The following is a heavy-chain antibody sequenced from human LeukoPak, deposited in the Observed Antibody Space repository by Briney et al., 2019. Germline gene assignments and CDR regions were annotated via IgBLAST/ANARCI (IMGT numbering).Heavy chain of an antibody. V-gene: IGHV3-48*04. J-gene: IGHJ4*02. CDR1: GFTFSSYS. Sequence: GGSLRPSCAASGFTFSSYSMNWVRQAPGKGLEWVSFISSSSSTIYYADSVKGRFTISRDNAKNSLYLQMNSLRAEDTAVYYCARDRGGSYSAIDYWGQGTLVTVSS. CDR2: ISSSSSTI. CDR3: ARDRGGSYSAIDY. D-gene: IGHD1-26*01.